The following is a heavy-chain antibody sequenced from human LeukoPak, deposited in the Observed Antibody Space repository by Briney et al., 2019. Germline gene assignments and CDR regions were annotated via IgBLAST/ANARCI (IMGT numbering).Heavy chain of an antibody. V-gene: IGHV1-8*03. J-gene: IGHJ6*03. CDR2: MNPNSGNT. CDR1: GYTFTSYD. CDR3: ARGGLVLRYFDWFGYMDV. Sequence: ASVKVSCKASGYTFTSYDINWVRQATGQGLEWMGWMNPNSGNTGYAQKFQGRVTITRNTSISTAYMELSSLRSEDTAVYYCARGGLVLRYFDWFGYMDVWGKGTTVTVSS. D-gene: IGHD3-9*01.